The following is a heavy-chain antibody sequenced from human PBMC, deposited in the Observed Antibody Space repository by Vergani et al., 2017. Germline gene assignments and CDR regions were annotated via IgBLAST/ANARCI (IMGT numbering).Heavy chain of an antibody. CDR3: TTAWGLYYLHGEYFQY. Sequence: EVQLLESGGGLVQPGGSRRLSCAGAGFTFDTYTMAYVRQAPGKGLEWVATISSGGGDIFYADSVKGRFTISRDNSKNTLFLQMNSLKDEDTAVYYCTTAWGLYYLHGEYFQYWGRGTLDSVS. CDR1: GFTFDTYT. D-gene: IGHD3-10*01. CDR2: ISSGGGDI. V-gene: IGHV3-23*01. J-gene: IGHJ1*01.